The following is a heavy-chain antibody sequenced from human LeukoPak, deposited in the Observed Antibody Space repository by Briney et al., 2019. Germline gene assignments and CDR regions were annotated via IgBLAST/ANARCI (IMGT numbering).Heavy chain of an antibody. Sequence: GGSLRLSCAASGFTFSSYGMHWVRQAPGKGLEWVAFIRYDGSNKYYADSVKGRFTISRDNSKNTLYLQMNSLRAEDTAVYYCAKEEGVYYYYYYMDVWGKGTTVTVSS. J-gene: IGHJ6*03. CDR3: AKEEGVYYYYYYMDV. V-gene: IGHV3-30*02. CDR2: IRYDGSNK. CDR1: GFTFSSYG.